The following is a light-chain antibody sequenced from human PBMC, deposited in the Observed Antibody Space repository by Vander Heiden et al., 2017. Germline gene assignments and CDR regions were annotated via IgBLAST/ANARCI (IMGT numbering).Light chain of an antibody. CDR2: GAS. CDR3: QQHNNSPRHT. Sequence: EIVMTQSPATLSVSPGERATLSCRASQSVSSNLAWYQQKPGQAPRLLIYGASTRATGIPARFSGSGYGTEFTLTISSRQSEDFAVYYCQQHNNSPRHTFGGGTKVEIK. CDR1: QSVSSN. V-gene: IGKV3-15*01. J-gene: IGKJ4*01.